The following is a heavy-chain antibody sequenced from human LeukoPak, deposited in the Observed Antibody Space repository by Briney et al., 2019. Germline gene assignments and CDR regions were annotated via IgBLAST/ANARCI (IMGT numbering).Heavy chain of an antibody. J-gene: IGHJ4*02. CDR3: ARDRYGDGFAHLDS. CDR1: GYTFTSYA. V-gene: IGHV1-2*02. CDR2: ITPSGGT. Sequence: ASVKVSCKASGYTFTSYAIHWVRQAPGQGLEWMGWITPSGGTDYPQKFQGRVAITWDTSITTAYMDLSWLTSDDTAVYYCARDRYGDGFAHLDSWGQGALVTVSS. D-gene: IGHD5-24*01.